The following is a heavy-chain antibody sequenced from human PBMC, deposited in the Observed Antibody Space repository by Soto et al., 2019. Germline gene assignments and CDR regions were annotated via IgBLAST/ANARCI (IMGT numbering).Heavy chain of an antibody. J-gene: IGHJ5*02. CDR3: ARLHCNSPNCVPLDP. CDR1: GFTFSTYD. D-gene: IGHD2-2*01. V-gene: IGHV4-39*01. CDR2: IYYSGST. Sequence: GSLRLSCAASGFTFSTYDMTWVRQPPGKGLEWIGSIYYSGSTSYNPSLKSRVTMSVDTSKNQLSLKLSSVTAADTAVYYCARLHCNSPNCVPLDPWGQGTLVTVSS.